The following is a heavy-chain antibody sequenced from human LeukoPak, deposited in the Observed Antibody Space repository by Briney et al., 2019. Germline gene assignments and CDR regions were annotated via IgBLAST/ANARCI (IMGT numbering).Heavy chain of an antibody. CDR1: GGSISSSSYY. CDR3: ARGSACSGGTCYSGVWNY. D-gene: IGHD2-15*01. J-gene: IGHJ4*02. V-gene: IGHV4-39*06. Sequence: SETLSLTCTVSGGSISSSSYYWGWIRQPPGKGLEWIGEIDHSGSTNYNPSLKSRVTISVDTSKSQFPLKLSSVTAADTAVYYCARGSACSGGTCYSGVWNYWGQGTLVTDSS. CDR2: IDHSGST.